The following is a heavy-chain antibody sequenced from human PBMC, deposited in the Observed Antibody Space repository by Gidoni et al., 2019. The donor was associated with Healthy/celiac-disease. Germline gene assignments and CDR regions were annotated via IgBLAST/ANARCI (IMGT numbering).Heavy chain of an antibody. D-gene: IGHD3-9*01. CDR1: GSTLTELS. CDR2: CDPEDGET. Sequence: QVQLVQSGAEVKKPGASVKVSCKVSGSTLTELSMHWVRQAPGKGLEWMGGCDPEDGETIYAQKFQGRVTMTEDTSTDTAYMELSSLRSEDTAVYYCATDRFRHVLRYFDYGMDVWGQGTTVTVSS. V-gene: IGHV1-24*01. CDR3: ATDRFRHVLRYFDYGMDV. J-gene: IGHJ6*02.